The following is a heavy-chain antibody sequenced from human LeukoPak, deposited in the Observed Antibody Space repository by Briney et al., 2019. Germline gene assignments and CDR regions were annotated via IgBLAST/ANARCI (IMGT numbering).Heavy chain of an antibody. D-gene: IGHD5-18*01. CDR2: ISGSGGST. CDR3: AKAHSYGYYYFDY. Sequence: GGSLRLSCAASGFTFSSYAMSWVRQAPGKGLEWVSAISGSGGSTYYADSVEGRFTISRDNSKNTLYLQMNSLRAEDTAVYYCAKAHSYGYYYFDYWGQGTLVTVSS. CDR1: GFTFSSYA. V-gene: IGHV3-23*01. J-gene: IGHJ4*02.